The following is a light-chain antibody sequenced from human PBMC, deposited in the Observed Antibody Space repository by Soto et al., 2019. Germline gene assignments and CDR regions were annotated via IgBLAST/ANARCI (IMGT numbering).Light chain of an antibody. CDR2: KAS. J-gene: IGKJ3*01. V-gene: IGKV1-5*03. CDR1: QSINNW. Sequence: DLQMTQSPSTLSASVGDRVTITCRASQSINNWLAWYQQNPGKAPKLLISKASSLESGVPSRFSGSGSGTEFTLTISSLQPDDFATYYCQQYNSYIFTFGPGTKVDIK. CDR3: QQYNSYIFT.